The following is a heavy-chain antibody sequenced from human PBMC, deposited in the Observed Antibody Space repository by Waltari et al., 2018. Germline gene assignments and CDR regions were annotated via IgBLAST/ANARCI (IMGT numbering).Heavy chain of an antibody. CDR2: SYPGYSDT. J-gene: IGHJ4*02. V-gene: IGHV5-51*03. CDR1: GYSFTSYW. CDR3: ARTDSSGWYGIFDY. D-gene: IGHD6-19*01. Sequence: EVQLVQSGAEVKKPGESLKISCKGSGYSFTSYWIGWVRQMPGKGLEWMVVSYPGYSDTRYSPSFQGQVTSSADKSISTAYLQWSSVKASDTAMYYCARTDSSGWYGIFDYWGQGTLVTVSS.